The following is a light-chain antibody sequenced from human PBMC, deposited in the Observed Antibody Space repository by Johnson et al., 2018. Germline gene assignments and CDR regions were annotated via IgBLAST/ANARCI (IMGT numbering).Light chain of an antibody. CDR1: SSNIGNNY. CDR2: ENN. Sequence: VLTQPPSVSAAPGQKVTISCSGSSSNIGNNYVSWYQQLPGTAPKLLIYENNKRPSGIPDRFSGSKSGTSATLGITGLQTGDGADYYCGTWDSSLSAGNVFGTGTKVTV. V-gene: IGLV1-51*02. J-gene: IGLJ1*01. CDR3: GTWDSSLSAGNV.